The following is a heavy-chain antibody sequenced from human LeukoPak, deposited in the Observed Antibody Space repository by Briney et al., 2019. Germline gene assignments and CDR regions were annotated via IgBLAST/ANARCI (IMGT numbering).Heavy chain of an antibody. CDR2: IDGGGSST. J-gene: IGHJ4*01. D-gene: IGHD3-22*01. Sequence: PGGSLRLSCAASGFTFSNHWMHWVRQVPGKGLVWVSRIDGGGSSTSYADSVKGRFSISRDNAKSTLYLQMNSLRAEDTAVYYCARGPGSSGGAYVGDYWGHGTLVTVCS. V-gene: IGHV3-74*01. CDR1: GFTFSNHW. CDR3: ARGPGSSGGAYVGDY.